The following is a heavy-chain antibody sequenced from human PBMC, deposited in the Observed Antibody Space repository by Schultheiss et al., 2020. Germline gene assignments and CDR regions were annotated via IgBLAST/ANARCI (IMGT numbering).Heavy chain of an antibody. J-gene: IGHJ3*02. CDR1: GYTFTSYA. D-gene: IGHD5-18*01. CDR3: ARTIVDTDAFDI. Sequence: ASVKVSCKASGYTFTSYAMHWVRQAPGQRLEWMGWINAGNGNTKYSQKFQGWVTMTRDTSISTAYMELSRLRSDDTAVYYCARTIVDTDAFDIWGQGTMVTVSS. V-gene: IGHV1-3*01. CDR2: INAGNGNT.